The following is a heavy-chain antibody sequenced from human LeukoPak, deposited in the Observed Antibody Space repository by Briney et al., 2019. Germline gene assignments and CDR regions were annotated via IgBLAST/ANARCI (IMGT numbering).Heavy chain of an antibody. J-gene: IGHJ4*02. CDR3: ARVSSWLDY. D-gene: IGHD6-13*01. CDR1: GYTFTSYY. Sequence: GASVKVSCKASGYTFTSYYMHWVRQAPGQGLEWMGIINPSGGSTSYAQKFQGRVTMTRDMSTSTVCMELSRLRSDDTAVYYCARVSSWLDYWGQGTLVTVSS. V-gene: IGHV1-46*01. CDR2: INPSGGST.